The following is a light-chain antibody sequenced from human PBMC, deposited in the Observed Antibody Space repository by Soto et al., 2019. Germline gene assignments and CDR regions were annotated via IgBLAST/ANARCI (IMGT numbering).Light chain of an antibody. J-gene: IGLJ2*01. CDR1: NSNLGAGYD. Sequence: QSVLTQPPSVSGAPGQRVTISCTGNNSNLGAGYDVHWYQQLPGAAPKLVIFGNRNRPSGVPERFSGSKSGTSASLAITGLQAEDEADYYCQSFDSSRIGLLFGGGTQLTVL. V-gene: IGLV1-40*01. CDR3: QSFDSSRIGLL. CDR2: GNR.